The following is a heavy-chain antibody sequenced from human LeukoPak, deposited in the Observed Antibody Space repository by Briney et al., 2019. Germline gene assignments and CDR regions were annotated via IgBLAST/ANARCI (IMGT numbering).Heavy chain of an antibody. CDR2: IYPGDSDT. CDR3: ARLRPQDSFDI. J-gene: IGHJ3*02. Sequence: GESLKISCEGSGYSFTIYWIGWVRQMPGKGLEWMGIIYPGDSDTRYSPSFQGQVTISADRSTNTAYLQWSSLKASDTAMYYCARLRPQDSFDIWGQGTMVTVSS. CDR1: GYSFTIYW. V-gene: IGHV5-51*01.